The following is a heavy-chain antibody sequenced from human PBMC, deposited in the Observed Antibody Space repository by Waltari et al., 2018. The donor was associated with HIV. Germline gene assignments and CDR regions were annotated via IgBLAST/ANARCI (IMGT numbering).Heavy chain of an antibody. V-gene: IGHV3-33*01. CDR1: GFTFSSYG. J-gene: IGHJ4*02. CDR3: AREVSKGYYYDSADY. D-gene: IGHD3-22*01. Sequence: QVQLVESGGGVVQPGGSLRLSWSGYGFTFSSYGLHWVRRAPGKGLEWVAVIWYDGSNKYYADSVKGRFTISRDNSKNTLYLQMNSLRAEDTAVYYCAREVSKGYYYDSADYWGQGTLVTVSS. CDR2: IWYDGSNK.